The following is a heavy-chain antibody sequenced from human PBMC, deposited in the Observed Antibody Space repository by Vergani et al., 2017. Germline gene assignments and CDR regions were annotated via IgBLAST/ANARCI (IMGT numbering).Heavy chain of an antibody. D-gene: IGHD4-17*01. V-gene: IGHV3-49*05. CDR3: TRDVHDYGDYGDFDY. CDR2: IRSKAYGGTT. CDR1: VFTFGDYA. Sequence: EVQLVESGGGLVKPGRSLRLSCTASVFTFGDYAMSWFRQAPGKGLEWVGFIRSKAYGGTTEYAASVKGRFTISRDDSKSIAYLQMNSLKTEDTAVYYCTRDVHDYGDYGDFDYWGQGTLVTVSS. J-gene: IGHJ4*02.